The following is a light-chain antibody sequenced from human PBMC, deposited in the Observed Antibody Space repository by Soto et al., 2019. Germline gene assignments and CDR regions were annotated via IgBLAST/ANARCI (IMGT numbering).Light chain of an antibody. V-gene: IGLV2-8*01. CDR3: SSYAGSSNV. Sequence: QSALTQPPSASGSPGQSVAISSTGTSSDVGGYNYVSWYQQHPGKAPKLMIYEVNKRPSGVPARFSGSKSGNTDSLTVSGLQAEDEADYYCSSYAGSSNVFGTGTKVTVL. CDR2: EVN. J-gene: IGLJ1*01. CDR1: SSDVGGYNY.